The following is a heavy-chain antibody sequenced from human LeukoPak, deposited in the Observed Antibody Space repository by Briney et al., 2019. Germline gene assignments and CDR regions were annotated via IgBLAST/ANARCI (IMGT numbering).Heavy chain of an antibody. V-gene: IGHV3-30*18. CDR3: AKDMGGTKPYYYFDY. Sequence: GGSLRLSCAASGFTFSSYGMHWVRQAPGKGLEWVAVISYDGSNKYYADSVKGRFTISRDNSKNTLYLQMNSLRAEDTAVYYCAKDMGGTKPYYYFDYWGQGTLVTVSS. CDR2: ISYDGSNK. CDR1: GFTFSSYG. J-gene: IGHJ4*02. D-gene: IGHD3-16*01.